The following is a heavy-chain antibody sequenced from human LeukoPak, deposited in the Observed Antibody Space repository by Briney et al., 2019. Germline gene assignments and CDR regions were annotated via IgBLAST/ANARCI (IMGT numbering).Heavy chain of an antibody. V-gene: IGHV3-48*03. CDR2: ITKGGATV. CDR1: GFTLSNYE. J-gene: IGHJ5*02. CDR3: ARLSVSITRRFDL. Sequence: GSLRLSCAPSGFTLSNYETNWVRLTPGKGLEWISYITKGGATVLYAESVKGRFTISRDNANSSLYLQMNSLRAEDTAVYFCARLSVSITRRFDLWGQGTLVTVSS. D-gene: IGHD3-3*01.